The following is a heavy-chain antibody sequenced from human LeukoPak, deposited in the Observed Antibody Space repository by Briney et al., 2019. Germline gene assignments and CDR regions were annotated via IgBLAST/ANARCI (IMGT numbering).Heavy chain of an antibody. CDR2: IYYSGST. Sequence: SETLSLTCTVSGGSISSGSYYWGWIRQPPGKGLEWIGSIYYSGSTYYNPSLKSRVTISVDTSKNQFSLKLSSVTAADTAVYYCANIWEFGCWGQGTLVTVSS. CDR1: GGSISSGSYY. D-gene: IGHD1-26*01. J-gene: IGHJ4*02. CDR3: ANIWEFGC. V-gene: IGHV4-39*01.